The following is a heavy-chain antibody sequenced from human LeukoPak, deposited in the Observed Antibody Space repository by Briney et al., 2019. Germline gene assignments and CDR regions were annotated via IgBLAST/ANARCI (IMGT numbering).Heavy chain of an antibody. CDR2: LNWDGSST. CDR3: AKTGSSWAHFDY. J-gene: IGHJ4*02. CDR1: GFNFDDYA. Sequence: GGSLRLPCAASGFNFDDYAMHWVRQAPGKGLEWVSLLNWDGSSTYYADSVKGRFTISRDNSKNSLYLQMNSLRAEDTALYYCAKTGSSWAHFDYWGQGTLVTVSS. V-gene: IGHV3-43D*04. D-gene: IGHD6-13*01.